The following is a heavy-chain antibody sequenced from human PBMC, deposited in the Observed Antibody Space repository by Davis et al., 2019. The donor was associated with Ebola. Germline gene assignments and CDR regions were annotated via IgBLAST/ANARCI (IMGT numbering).Heavy chain of an antibody. CDR2: IWYDGSNK. D-gene: IGHD2-15*01. V-gene: IGHV3-33*01. CDR1: GFTFSSYG. CDR3: ARLGWWAGAWFDP. J-gene: IGHJ5*02. Sequence: GESLKISCAASGFTFSSYGMHWVRQAPGKGLEWVAVIWYDGSNKYYADSVKGRFTISRDNSKNTLYLQMNSLSAEATAVYYCARLGWWAGAWFDPWGQGTLVTVSS.